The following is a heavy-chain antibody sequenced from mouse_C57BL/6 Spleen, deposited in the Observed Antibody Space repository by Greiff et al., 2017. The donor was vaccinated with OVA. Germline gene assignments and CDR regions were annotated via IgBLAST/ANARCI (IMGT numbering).Heavy chain of an antibody. CDR1: GYTFTSYW. Sequence: LVESGAELVMPGASVKLSCKASGYTFTSYWMHWVKQRPGQGLEWIGEIDPSDSYTNYNQKFKGKSTLTVDKSSSTAYMQLSSLTSEDSAVYYCATPYYGSSRSYWYFDVWGTGTTVTVSS. V-gene: IGHV1-69*01. CDR2: IDPSDSYT. CDR3: ATPYYGSSRSYWYFDV. D-gene: IGHD1-1*01. J-gene: IGHJ1*03.